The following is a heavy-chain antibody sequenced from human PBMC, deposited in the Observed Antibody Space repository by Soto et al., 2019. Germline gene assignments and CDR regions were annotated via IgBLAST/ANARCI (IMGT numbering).Heavy chain of an antibody. V-gene: IGHV4-31*03. Sequence: QVQLQESGPGLVKPSQTLSLTCTVSGGSISSGGYYWSWIRQHPGKGLEWIGYIYYSGSTYYNPSLKSRVTISVDTSKNQFSLKLSSVTAADTAVYYCARAVYGSGSYVGGGWFDPWGQGTLVTVSS. CDR2: IYYSGST. J-gene: IGHJ5*02. CDR1: GGSISSGGYY. CDR3: ARAVYGSGSYVGGGWFDP. D-gene: IGHD3-10*01.